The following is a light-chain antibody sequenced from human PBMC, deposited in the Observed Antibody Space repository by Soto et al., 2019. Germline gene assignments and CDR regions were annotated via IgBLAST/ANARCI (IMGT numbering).Light chain of an antibody. CDR2: GAS. J-gene: IGKJ2*01. Sequence: EIVLTQSPGTLSLSPGERATLSCRASQSVSTRYLAWYRQKPGQAPRLLIYGASSRATGIPDRFSGSGSGTDFTLSISRLEPEDSAVYYFHQYGSSPLYTFGQGTKLEIK. CDR3: HQYGSSPLYT. V-gene: IGKV3-20*01. CDR1: QSVSTRY.